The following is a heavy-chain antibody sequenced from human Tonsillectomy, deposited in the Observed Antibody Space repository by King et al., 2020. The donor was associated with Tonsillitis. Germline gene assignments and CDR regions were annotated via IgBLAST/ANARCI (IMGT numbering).Heavy chain of an antibody. Sequence: VQLVASGGGLVQPGGSLRLSCAASGFTFSSYAMSWVRQAPGKGLEWVSVIYSGGSSTYYAASVKGRFTISRDISKNTLYLQMNSLRAEDTAVYYCAKDMFKLSHIVVVTASPLDYWGPGTLVTVSS. CDR1: GFTFSSYA. CDR3: AKDMFKLSHIVVVTASPLDY. CDR2: IYSGGSST. D-gene: IGHD2-21*02. V-gene: IGHV3-23*03. J-gene: IGHJ4*02.